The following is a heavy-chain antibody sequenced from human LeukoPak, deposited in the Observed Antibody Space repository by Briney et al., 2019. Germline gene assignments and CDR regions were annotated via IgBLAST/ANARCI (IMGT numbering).Heavy chain of an antibody. CDR3: AREHKNRVVRGVTPFQH. J-gene: IGHJ1*01. CDR2: INPSGGST. CDR1: GYTFTSYY. V-gene: IGHV1-46*01. D-gene: IGHD3-10*01. Sequence: ASVKVSCKASGYTFTSYYMHWVRQAPGQGLEWMGIINPSGGSTSYAQKFQGRVTMTRDTSTSTVYMELSSLRSEDTAVYYCAREHKNRVVRGVTPFQHWGQGTLVTVSS.